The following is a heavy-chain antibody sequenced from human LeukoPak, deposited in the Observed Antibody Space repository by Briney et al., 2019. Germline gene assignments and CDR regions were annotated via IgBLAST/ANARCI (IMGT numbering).Heavy chain of an antibody. CDR3: ARELKITGNPFDP. J-gene: IGHJ5*02. CDR2: IIPIFGTA. V-gene: IGHV1-69*05. CDR1: GGTFSSYA. Sequence: ASVKVSCKASGGTFSSYAISWVRQAPGQGLEWMGGIIPIFGTANYAQKFQGRVTITTDESTSTAYMELSSLRSEDTAVYYCARELKITGNPFDPWGQGTLVTVSS. D-gene: IGHD1-20*01.